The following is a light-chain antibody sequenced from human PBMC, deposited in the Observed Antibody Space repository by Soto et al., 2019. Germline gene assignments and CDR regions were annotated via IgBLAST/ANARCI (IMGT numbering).Light chain of an antibody. CDR3: LQHYSWPWT. CDR2: RIF. J-gene: IGKJ1*01. V-gene: IGKV3-15*01. Sequence: EIVVTQSPATLSVSPGERSTLSCRASQSVSSNLAWYQQKPGQAPRLVLLRIFTRAIGVPARFSGSGSETEFTLTISGLQSEDSGVYYCLQHYSWPWTFGQVTKVDI. CDR1: QSVSSN.